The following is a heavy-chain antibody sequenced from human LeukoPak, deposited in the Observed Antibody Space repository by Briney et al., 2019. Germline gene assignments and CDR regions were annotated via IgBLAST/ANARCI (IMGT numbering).Heavy chain of an antibody. D-gene: IGHD4-17*01. J-gene: IGHJ4*02. CDR3: ARDRNPYADYSGNDY. V-gene: IGHV3-7*01. Sequence: PGGSLRLSCAASGFTFSYFWMSWVRQAPGKGLEWVANINLDGTERHYVDSVKGRFTISRDNSKNTLYLQMNSLRAEDTAVYYCARDRNPYADYSGNDYWGQGTLVTVSS. CDR1: GFTFSYFW. CDR2: INLDGTER.